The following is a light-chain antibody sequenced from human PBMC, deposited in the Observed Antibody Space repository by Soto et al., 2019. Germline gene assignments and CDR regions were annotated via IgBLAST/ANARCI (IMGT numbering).Light chain of an antibody. CDR1: QSLLHSNGYNY. V-gene: IGKV2-28*01. CDR2: LGS. J-gene: IGKJ4*01. Sequence: IVMTQSPLSLPVTPGEPASISCRSIQSLLHSNGYNYLDWYLQKPGQSPQLLIYLGSNRASGVPDRFSGSGSGTDFTLKISRVEAEDVGVYYCMQALQTPPSTFGGGTKVDIK. CDR3: MQALQTPPST.